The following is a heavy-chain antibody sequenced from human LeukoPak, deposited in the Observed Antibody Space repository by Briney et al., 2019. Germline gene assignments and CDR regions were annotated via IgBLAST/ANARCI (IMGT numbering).Heavy chain of an antibody. J-gene: IGHJ6*03. V-gene: IGHV3-48*03. Sequence: GGSLTVPCAASGFTFSSYEMNWVRQAPGKGLEWVSYISSSDNTIYYADSVKGRFTISRDNAKTSLYLQMSSLRAEDTAIYYCARDLRGFPYYFNYMDVWGKGTTVTVSS. CDR2: ISSSDNTI. CDR3: ARDLRGFPYYFNYMDV. CDR1: GFTFSSYE.